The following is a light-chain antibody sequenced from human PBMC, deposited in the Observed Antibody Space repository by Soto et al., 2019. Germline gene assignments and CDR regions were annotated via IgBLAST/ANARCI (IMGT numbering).Light chain of an antibody. CDR2: GTS. Sequence: EIELTQSPGTLSLSPGERATLSCRASQSVSSSYLVWYQQRPGQPPRLLIYGTSNRAAGIPDRFTGTGSGTDFTLTIYRLEPEDSAVYYCQQYGSSALTFGGGTKVEIK. J-gene: IGKJ4*01. V-gene: IGKV3-20*01. CDR1: QSVSSSY. CDR3: QQYGSSALT.